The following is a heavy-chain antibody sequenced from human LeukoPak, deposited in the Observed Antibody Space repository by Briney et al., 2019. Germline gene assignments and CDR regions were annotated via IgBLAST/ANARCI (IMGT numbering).Heavy chain of an antibody. D-gene: IGHD3-3*01. CDR2: ISGSGGST. J-gene: IGHJ5*02. CDR3: ARGRSGYYNWFDP. V-gene: IGHV3-23*01. Sequence: GGSLRLSCVASGFTFNNYAMSWVRQAPGKGLEWVSAISGSGGSTYYADSVKGRFTISRDNSKNTLYLQMNSLRAEDTAVYYCARGRSGYYNWFDPWGQGTLVTVSS. CDR1: GFTFNNYA.